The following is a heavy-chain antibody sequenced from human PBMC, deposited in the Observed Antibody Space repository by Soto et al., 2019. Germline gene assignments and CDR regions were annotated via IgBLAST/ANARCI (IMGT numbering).Heavy chain of an antibody. CDR2: ISSSSSTI. J-gene: IGHJ4*02. D-gene: IGHD2-21*02. CDR1: GFTFSSYS. CDR3: ARDRNIPGIVVVTATYFDY. Sequence: EVQLVESGGGLVQPGGSLRLSCAASGFTFSSYSMNWVRQAPGKGLEWVSYISSSSSTIYYADSVKGRFTISRDNAKNSLYLQMNSLRDEDTAVYYCARDRNIPGIVVVTATYFDYWGQGTLVTVSS. V-gene: IGHV3-48*02.